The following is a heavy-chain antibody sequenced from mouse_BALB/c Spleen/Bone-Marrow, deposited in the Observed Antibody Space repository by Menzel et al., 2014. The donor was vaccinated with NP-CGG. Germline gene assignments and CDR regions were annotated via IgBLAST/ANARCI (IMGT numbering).Heavy chain of an antibody. CDR1: EFSLTSYG. V-gene: IGHV2-9*02. Sequence: VQVVESGPGLVAPSQSLSITCTVSEFSLTSYGVHWVRQPPGKGLEWLGVIWAGGSTNYNSALMSRLSISKDNSKSQVFLKMNSLQTYDTAMYYCARGGSSRAWFAYWGQGTLVTVSA. J-gene: IGHJ3*01. CDR3: ARGGSSRAWFAY. CDR2: IWAGGST. D-gene: IGHD1-1*01.